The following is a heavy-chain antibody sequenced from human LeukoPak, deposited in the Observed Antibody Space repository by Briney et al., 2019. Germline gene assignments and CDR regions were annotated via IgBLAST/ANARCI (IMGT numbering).Heavy chain of an antibody. J-gene: IGHJ4*02. CDR3: ARLKIAVAGTSFDY. CDR2: IYYSGST. V-gene: IGHV4-59*08. CDR1: GYGSISSYY. Sequence: SGTLSPTSSGAGYGSISSYYWGWVRQPPRKGMGGVGYIYYSGSTNYNPSLKSRVTISVDTSKNQFSLKLSSVTAADTAVYYCARLKIAVAGTSFDYWGQGTLVTVSS. D-gene: IGHD6-19*01.